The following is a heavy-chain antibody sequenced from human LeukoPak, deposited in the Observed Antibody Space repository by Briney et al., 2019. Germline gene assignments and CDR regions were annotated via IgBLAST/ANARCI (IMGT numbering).Heavy chain of an antibody. Sequence: GGSLRLSCAASGFTFSSYGMSWVRQAPGKGLEWVSDISGSGGSTYYADSVKGRFTISRDNSKNTLYLQMNSLRAEDTGVYYCAKEHGGSSWYEDAFDIWGQGTMVTVSS. CDR1: GFTFSSYG. D-gene: IGHD6-13*01. V-gene: IGHV3-23*01. CDR3: AKEHGGSSWYEDAFDI. J-gene: IGHJ3*02. CDR2: ISGSGGST.